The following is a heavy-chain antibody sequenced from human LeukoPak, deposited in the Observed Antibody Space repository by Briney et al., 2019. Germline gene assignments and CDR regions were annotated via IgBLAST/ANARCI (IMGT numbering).Heavy chain of an antibody. CDR2: ISGSGGST. Sequence: GGSLRLSCAASGFTFSSYAMSWVRQAPGKGLEWVSAISGSGGSTYYADSVKGRFTISRDNSENTLYLQMNSLRAEDTAVYYCAKGTALRAMDSYYFDYWGQGTLVTVSS. J-gene: IGHJ4*02. V-gene: IGHV3-23*01. CDR1: GFTFSSYA. CDR3: AKGTALRAMDSYYFDY. D-gene: IGHD5-18*01.